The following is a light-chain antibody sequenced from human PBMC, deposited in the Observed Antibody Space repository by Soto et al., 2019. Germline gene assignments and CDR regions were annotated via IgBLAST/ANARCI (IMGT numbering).Light chain of an antibody. Sequence: PGARATLSCRASQCSSSSYIDWYQQKPGQAPRLLIYGASSRATGIPDRFSGSGSGTDFTLTISRLEPEDFAVYYCQQYGSSSYTFGQGTKLEIK. CDR2: GAS. CDR3: QQYGSSSYT. CDR1: QCSSSSY. J-gene: IGKJ2*01. V-gene: IGKV3-20*01.